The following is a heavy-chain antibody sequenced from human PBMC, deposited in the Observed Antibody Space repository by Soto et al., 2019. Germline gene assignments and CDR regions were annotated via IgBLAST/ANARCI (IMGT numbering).Heavy chain of an antibody. D-gene: IGHD1-26*01. CDR2: IKQDGSEK. CDR1: GFTFSSYW. CDR3: ARDGVGADAEYFQH. V-gene: IGHV3-7*01. Sequence: PGGSLRLSCAASGFTFSSYWMSWVRQAPGKGLEWVANIKQDGSEKYYVDSVKGRFTISRDNAKNSLYLQMNSLRAEDTAVYYCARDGVGADAEYFQHWGQGTLVTVSS. J-gene: IGHJ1*01.